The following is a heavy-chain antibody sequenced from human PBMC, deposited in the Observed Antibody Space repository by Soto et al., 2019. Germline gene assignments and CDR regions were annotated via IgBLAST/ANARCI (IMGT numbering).Heavy chain of an antibody. Sequence: SQALPVTMTGSACFISRCAWSWIRLPPGRGLGWIGYIYYSGMTSSNPTLKSRVTISVDTAKNQFSVKLSSVTAADTAVYYCARLWGERCGDYDWVFDYWGQGTLVTVSS. V-gene: IGHV4-59*08. CDR1: ACFISRCA. D-gene: IGHD4-17*01. J-gene: IGHJ4*02. CDR2: IYYSGMT. CDR3: ARLWGERCGDYDWVFDY.